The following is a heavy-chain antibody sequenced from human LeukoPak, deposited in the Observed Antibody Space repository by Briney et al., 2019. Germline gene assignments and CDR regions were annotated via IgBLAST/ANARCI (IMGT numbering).Heavy chain of an antibody. CDR2: ISSNGDNT. J-gene: IGHJ4*02. Sequence: GGSLRLSCSVSGFTFSTYVMHWVRQAPGKGLEYVSAISSNGDNTYYADSVKGRFTISRDNSKNTLHLQMSSLRADDTAVYYCVRGTGYWGQGTLVTVSS. CDR1: GFTFSTYV. CDR3: VRGTGY. V-gene: IGHV3-64D*06.